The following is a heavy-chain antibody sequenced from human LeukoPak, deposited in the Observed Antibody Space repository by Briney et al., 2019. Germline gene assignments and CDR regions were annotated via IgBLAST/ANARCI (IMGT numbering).Heavy chain of an antibody. CDR1: GGSINNYF. V-gene: IGHV4-59*01. Sequence: NPSETLSLTCTVSGGSINNYFWSWIRQPPGKGLECIAYIYYSDSTNYNPSLKSRVTVSVDTSKNQFSLKLSSVTAADTAVYYCARFPGGAEYRHYYYMDVWGTGTTVTVSS. J-gene: IGHJ6*03. D-gene: IGHD1-14*01. CDR2: IYYSDST. CDR3: ARFPGGAEYRHYYYMDV.